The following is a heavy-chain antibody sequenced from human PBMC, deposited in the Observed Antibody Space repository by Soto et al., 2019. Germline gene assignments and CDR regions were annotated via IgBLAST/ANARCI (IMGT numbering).Heavy chain of an antibody. CDR2: IYYSGST. CDR1: GGSISSGGYY. CDR3: ARGGSSFVYCGGDCQHDY. D-gene: IGHD2-21*02. Sequence: SETLSLTCTVSGGSISSGGYYWSWIRQPPWKGLEWIGYIYYSGSTYYNPSLKSRVTISVDTSKNQFSLKLSSVTAADTAVYYCARGGSSFVYCGGDCQHDYWGQGTLGTVSS. J-gene: IGHJ4*02. V-gene: IGHV4-30-4*01.